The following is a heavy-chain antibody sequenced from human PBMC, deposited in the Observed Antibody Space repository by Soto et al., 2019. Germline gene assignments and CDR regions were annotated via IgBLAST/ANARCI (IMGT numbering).Heavy chain of an antibody. CDR2: ISYDGSNK. D-gene: IGHD2-15*01. V-gene: IGHV3-30*18. J-gene: IGHJ4*02. CDR3: AKSKYCSGGSCHAHFDY. Sequence: GGSLRLSCAASGFTFSSYGMHWVRQAPGKGLEWVAVISYDGSNKYYADSVKGRFTISSDNSKNTLYLQMNSLRAEDTAVYYCAKSKYCSGGSCHAHFDYWGQGTLVTVSS. CDR1: GFTFSSYG.